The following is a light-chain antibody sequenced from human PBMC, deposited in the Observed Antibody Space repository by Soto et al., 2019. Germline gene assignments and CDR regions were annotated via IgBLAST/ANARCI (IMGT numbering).Light chain of an antibody. CDR1: QNINTW. CDR3: PQYETYSWT. J-gene: IGKJ1*01. CDR2: RAS. V-gene: IGKV1-5*03. Sequence: DIQMTQSPSTLSASVGDRFTITCRASQNINTWLAWYQQKPGKGPTILIYRASRLASGVPSRFSGSGSGTECALPISSLQPADVTTDCCPQYETYSWTFGQGTKVDI.